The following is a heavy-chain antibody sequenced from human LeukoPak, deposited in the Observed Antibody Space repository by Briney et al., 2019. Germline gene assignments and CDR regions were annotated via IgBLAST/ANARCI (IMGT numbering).Heavy chain of an antibody. Sequence: SSETLSLTCTVSDDSISDYYRGWIRQPPGKGLEWIGYFHNSGTSTYNPSLKSRVTISVDTSKNQFSLKLSSVTAADTAVYYCARDGTAAVAGTYAFDIWGQGTMVTVSS. D-gene: IGHD6-19*01. CDR3: ARDGTAAVAGTYAFDI. CDR2: FHNSGTS. CDR1: DDSISDYY. J-gene: IGHJ3*02. V-gene: IGHV4-59*12.